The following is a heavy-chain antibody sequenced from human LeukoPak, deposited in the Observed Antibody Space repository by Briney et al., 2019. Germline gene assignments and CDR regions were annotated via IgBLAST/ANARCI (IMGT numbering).Heavy chain of an antibody. CDR3: ARGLGERDDY. J-gene: IGHJ4*02. Sequence: GGSLRLSCAASGFTFSSYEMNWVRQAPGKGLEWVSYISSSGSTMYYADSVKGRFTISRDNAKNSLYLQMNSLRAEDTAVYYCARGLGERDDYWGQGTLVTVSS. CDR1: GFTFSSYE. V-gene: IGHV3-48*03. D-gene: IGHD3-10*01. CDR2: ISSSGSTM.